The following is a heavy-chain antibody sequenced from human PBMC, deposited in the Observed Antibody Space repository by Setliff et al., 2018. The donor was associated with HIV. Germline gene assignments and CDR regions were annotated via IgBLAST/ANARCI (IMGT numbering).Heavy chain of an antibody. CDR3: ARPVVAAIGGFDP. J-gene: IGHJ5*02. D-gene: IGHD2-15*01. CDR1: GYSISSSNW. Sequence: PSETLSLTCTVSGYSISSSNWWGWIRQTPGKGLEWIGYIDYSGSTYYNPSLESRVTMSVDTSKNQFSLKLSSVTAADTAVYYCARPVVAAIGGFDPWGQGTLVTVSS. V-gene: IGHV4-28*01. CDR2: IDYSGST.